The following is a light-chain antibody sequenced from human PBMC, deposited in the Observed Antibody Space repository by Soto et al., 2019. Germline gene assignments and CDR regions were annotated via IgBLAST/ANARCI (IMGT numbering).Light chain of an antibody. Sequence: QPVLTQSPSASASLGASVKLTCTLSSGHSSYAIAWHQQQPEKGPRYLMKLNSDGSHSKGDGIPDRFSGSSSGAERYLTISSLPSEDGADYYCQTWGTGIHVFGGGTQLTVL. CDR3: QTWGTGIHV. J-gene: IGLJ7*01. V-gene: IGLV4-69*01. CDR2: LNSDGSH. CDR1: SGHSSYA.